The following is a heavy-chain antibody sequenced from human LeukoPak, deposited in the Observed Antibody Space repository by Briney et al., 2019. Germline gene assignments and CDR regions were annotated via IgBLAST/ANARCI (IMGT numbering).Heavy chain of an antibody. V-gene: IGHV4-4*07. Sequence: SETLSLTCTVSGGSINSYYWSWIRQPAGKGLEWIGRIYTSGSSNYNPSLKSRVTMSVDTSKNQFSPRLPSVTAADTAVYYCARAAYGDYRYYYFYLDVWGKGTTVTVSS. J-gene: IGHJ6*03. D-gene: IGHD4-17*01. CDR2: IYTSGSS. CDR3: ARAAYGDYRYYYFYLDV. CDR1: GGSINSYY.